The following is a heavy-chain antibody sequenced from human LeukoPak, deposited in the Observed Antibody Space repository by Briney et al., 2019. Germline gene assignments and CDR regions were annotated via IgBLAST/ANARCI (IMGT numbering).Heavy chain of an antibody. CDR1: GGSIGSGGLS. V-gene: IGHV4-30-2*01. J-gene: IGHJ6*02. Sequence: PSETLSLTCAVSGGSIGSGGLSWGWVRLPPGRGLEWIGYIYHSGSTYYNPSLKSGVTISKNRSKNQFSLTLSSVTAADTAVYYCARGSGFYYGSGSPPTAVDVWGQGTTVTVSS. CDR2: IYHSGST. D-gene: IGHD3-10*01. CDR3: ARGSGFYYGSGSPPTAVDV.